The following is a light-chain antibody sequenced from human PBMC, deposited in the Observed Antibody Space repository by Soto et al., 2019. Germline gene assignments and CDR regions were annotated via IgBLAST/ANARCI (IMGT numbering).Light chain of an antibody. J-gene: IGKJ2*01. CDR2: AAS. CDR3: QQSYITPYT. CDR1: PSVSTY. Sequence: DIQMTQSPSSLSASVGDRVTITCRASPSVSTYLNWYQQKPGKAPNLLIYAASSLQSGVTSRFSGSGSGTDFSLTINSLQPEDFATYYCQQSYITPYTFGQGTKLEIK. V-gene: IGKV1-39*01.